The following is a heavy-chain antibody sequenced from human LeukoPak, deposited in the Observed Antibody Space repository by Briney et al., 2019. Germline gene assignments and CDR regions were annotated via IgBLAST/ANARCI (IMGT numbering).Heavy chain of an antibody. V-gene: IGHV4-39*01. CDR2: IYYSGST. CDR1: GGSISSSSYY. D-gene: IGHD2-15*01. Sequence: SESLSLTCTVSGGSISSSSYYWGWIRQPPGKGLEWIGSIYYSGSTYYNPSLKSRVTISVDTSKNQFSLKLSSVTAADTAVYYCASGPEYCSGGSCYSFDYWGQGTLVTVSS. J-gene: IGHJ4*02. CDR3: ASGPEYCSGGSCYSFDY.